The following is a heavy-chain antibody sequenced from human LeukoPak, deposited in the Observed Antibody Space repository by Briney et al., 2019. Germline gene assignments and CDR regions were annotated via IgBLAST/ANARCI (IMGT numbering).Heavy chain of an antibody. CDR3: AVGGLLWFGEFHQPSFDY. D-gene: IGHD3-10*01. V-gene: IGHV1-2*04. CDR1: GYTFTGYY. J-gene: IGHJ4*02. CDR2: INPNSGGT. Sequence: GASVKDSCKASGYTFTGYYMHWVRQAPGQGLEWMGWINPNSGGTNYAQKFQGWVTMTRDTSISTAYMELSRLRSDDTAVYYCAVGGLLWFGEFHQPSFDYWGQGTLVTVSS.